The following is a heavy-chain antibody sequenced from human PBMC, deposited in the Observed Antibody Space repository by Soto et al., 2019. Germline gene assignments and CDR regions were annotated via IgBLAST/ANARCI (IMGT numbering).Heavy chain of an antibody. CDR1: GIIFSNSL. V-gene: IGHV3-33*01. CDR2: IWEDGSEE. Sequence: QVQLVESGGGVVQPGRSLRLSCAASGIIFSNSLMHWVRQAPGKGLEWVAVIWEDGSEEYYADSVKGRFTISRDNSRNTLYLQMDRLRVDDMAVYYCAREPEGSVFGLDSWGQGTLVTVSS. D-gene: IGHD3-10*02. CDR3: AREPEGSVFGLDS. J-gene: IGHJ4*02.